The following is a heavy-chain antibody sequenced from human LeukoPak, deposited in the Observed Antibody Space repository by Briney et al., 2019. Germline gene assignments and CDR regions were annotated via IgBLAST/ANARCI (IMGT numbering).Heavy chain of an antibody. J-gene: IGHJ4*02. V-gene: IGHV4-34*01. CDR1: GGSFSGYY. CDR3: ARRRSSGWYVSDYFDY. CDR2: INHSGST. Sequence: SETLSLTCAVYGGSFSGYYWSWIRQPPGKGLEWIGEINHSGSTNYNPSPKSRVTISVDTSKNQFSLKLSSVTAADTAVYYCARRRSSGWYVSDYFDYWGQGTLVTVSS. D-gene: IGHD6-19*01.